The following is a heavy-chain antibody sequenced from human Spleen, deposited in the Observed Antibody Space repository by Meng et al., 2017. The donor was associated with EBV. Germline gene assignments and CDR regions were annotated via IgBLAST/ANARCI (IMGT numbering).Heavy chain of an antibody. V-gene: IGHV4-34*12. CDR2: VIHSGNT. D-gene: IGHD3-16*01. J-gene: IGHJ4*02. Sequence: HVQLQKWGLGLFKPSQTLSLTCTAYGDSFSAYYWRWIRQPPGRGLEWIGDVIHSGNTSYSPSLKSRVTISVDTSKRQFSPKLRSMTAADTAVYYCATGWGKANYWGQGTLVTVSS. CDR1: GDSFSAYY. CDR3: ATGWGKANY.